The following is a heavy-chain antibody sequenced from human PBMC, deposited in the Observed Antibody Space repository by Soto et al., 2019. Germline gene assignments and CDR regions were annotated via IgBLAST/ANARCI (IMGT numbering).Heavy chain of an antibody. CDR1: GFTFSIYA. CDR3: VKGEYYYDSSGYYPFDY. J-gene: IGHJ4*02. CDR2: ISTNGGST. Sequence: GGSLRLSCSASGFTFSIYAMHWVRQAPGKGLEYVSSISTNGGSTHYADSVKGRFTISRDNSKNTQYLQMSSLRADDTAVYCCVKGEYYYDSSGYYPFDYWGQGTLVTVS. V-gene: IGHV3-64D*06. D-gene: IGHD3-22*01.